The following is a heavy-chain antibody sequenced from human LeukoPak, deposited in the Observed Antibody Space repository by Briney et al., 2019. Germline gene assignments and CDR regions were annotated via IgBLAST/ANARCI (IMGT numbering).Heavy chain of an antibody. V-gene: IGHV4-31*03. CDR3: AGLYSSGWYEEGHWFDP. CDR2: IYYSGSN. J-gene: IGHJ5*02. Sequence: SETLSLTCTVSGGSISSGGYYWSWIRQHPGKGLEWIGYIYYSGSNYYNPSLKSRVTISVDTSKNQFSLKLSSVTAADTAVYYCAGLYSSGWYEEGHWFDPWGQGTLVTVSS. CDR1: GGSISSGGYY. D-gene: IGHD6-19*01.